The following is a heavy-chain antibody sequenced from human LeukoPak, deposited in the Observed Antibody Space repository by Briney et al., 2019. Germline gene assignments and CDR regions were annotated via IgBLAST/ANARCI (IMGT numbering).Heavy chain of an antibody. CDR2: IDYSGST. J-gene: IGHJ3*02. Sequence: SETLSLTCSVSGGSIGSYYWSWIRQTPGKGLEWIGYIDYSGSTNYNPSLKSRVTISVDTSKNQFSLKLSSVTAADTAVYYCARGRKKYYDYVWGSYRYTAFDIWGQGTMVTVSS. D-gene: IGHD3-16*02. V-gene: IGHV4-59*01. CDR1: GGSIGSYY. CDR3: ARGRKKYYDYVWGSYRYTAFDI.